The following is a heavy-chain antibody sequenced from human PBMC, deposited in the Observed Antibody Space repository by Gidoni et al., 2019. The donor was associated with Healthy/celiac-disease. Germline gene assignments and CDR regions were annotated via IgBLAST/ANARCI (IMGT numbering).Heavy chain of an antibody. Sequence: QVQLVDSGGGVVQPGRSLRPSCAASGFPFSSYGMPWFRLPPPQGMKWGRQARGKGLGWVAVIWYDGSNKDYADSVKGRFTISRDNSKNTLYLQMNSLRAEDTAVYYCARDVPYYGSENSYFDYWGQGTLVTVSS. V-gene: IGHV3-33*01. CDR2: IWYDGSNK. CDR3: ARDVPYYGSENSYFDY. D-gene: IGHD3-10*01. CDR1: GFPFSSYG. J-gene: IGHJ4*02.